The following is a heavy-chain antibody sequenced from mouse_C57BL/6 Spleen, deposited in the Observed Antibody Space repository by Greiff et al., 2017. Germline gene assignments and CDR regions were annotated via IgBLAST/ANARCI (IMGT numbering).Heavy chain of an antibody. CDR1: GYTFTSYW. CDR2: IHPNSGST. Sequence: VQLQQPGAELVKPGASVTLSCKASGYTFTSYWMHWVKQRPGQGLEWIGMIHPNSGSTNYNEKFKSKATLTVDKSSSTAYMQLSSLTSEDSAVYYCARDSSGYLAWFAYWGQGTLVTVSA. CDR3: ARDSSGYLAWFAY. D-gene: IGHD3-2*02. V-gene: IGHV1-64*01. J-gene: IGHJ3*01.